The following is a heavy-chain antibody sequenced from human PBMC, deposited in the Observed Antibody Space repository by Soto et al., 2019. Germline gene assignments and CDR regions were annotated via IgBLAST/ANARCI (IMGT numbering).Heavy chain of an antibody. CDR3: ACLTSMLNRRGVIDY. CDR2: IYYSGST. Sequence: PSETLSLTGPVSGGSIRSYYWGWIRRPPGKGLEWIGYIYYSGSTNYNPSLKSRVTISVDTSKNQFSLKLSSVTAADTAVYYCACLTSMLNRRGVIDYWGQGTLVTVSS. V-gene: IGHV4-59*08. CDR1: GGSIRSYY. D-gene: IGHD3-16*01. J-gene: IGHJ4*02.